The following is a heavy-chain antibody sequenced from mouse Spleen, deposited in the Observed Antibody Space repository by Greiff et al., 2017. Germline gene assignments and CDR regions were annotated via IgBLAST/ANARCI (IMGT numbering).Heavy chain of an antibody. V-gene: IGHV5-9*04. D-gene: IGHD2-5*01. CDR3: ARHWSYYSNYYAMDY. Sequence: EVKLMESGGGLVKPGGSLKLSCAASGFTFSSYTMSWVRQTPAKRLEWVATISSGGGNTYYPDSVKGRFTISRDNARNTLYLQMSSLRSEDTAMYYCARHWSYYSNYYAMDYWGQGTSVTVSS. CDR1: GFTFSSYT. J-gene: IGHJ4*01. CDR2: ISSGGGNT.